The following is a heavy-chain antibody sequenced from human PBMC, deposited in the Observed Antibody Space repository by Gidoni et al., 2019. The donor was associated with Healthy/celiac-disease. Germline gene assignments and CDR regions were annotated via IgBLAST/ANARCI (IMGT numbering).Heavy chain of an antibody. Sequence: QVQLVESGGGVVQPGRSLRLSCAASGFTLSSYGMHCVRQAQGKGLEWVAVIWYDGSNKYYADSVKGRFTISRDNSKNTLYLQMNSLRAEDTAVYYCARSWQWLVEGYLDYWGQGTLVTVSS. CDR3: ARSWQWLVEGYLDY. V-gene: IGHV3-33*01. CDR1: GFTLSSYG. CDR2: IWYDGSNK. J-gene: IGHJ4*02. D-gene: IGHD6-19*01.